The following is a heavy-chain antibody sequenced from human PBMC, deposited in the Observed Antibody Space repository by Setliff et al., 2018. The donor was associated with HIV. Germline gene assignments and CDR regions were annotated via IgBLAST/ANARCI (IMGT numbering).Heavy chain of an antibody. J-gene: IGHJ4*02. CDR1: GGSISNYY. D-gene: IGHD5-12*01. CDR2: IYSSGGT. Sequence: PSETLSLTCIVSGGSISNYYWSWIRQPPGKGLEWIGYIYSSGGTNYNPSLKSRVTISVDTSKNLFSLKLSSVTAADTGVYYCARMRLDGGYSYDYWGQGTLVTVSS. V-gene: IGHV4-4*09. CDR3: ARMRLDGGYSYDY.